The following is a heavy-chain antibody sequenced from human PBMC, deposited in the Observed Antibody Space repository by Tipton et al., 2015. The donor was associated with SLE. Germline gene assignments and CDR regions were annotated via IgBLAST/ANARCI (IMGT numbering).Heavy chain of an antibody. V-gene: IGHV4-4*07. D-gene: IGHD6-19*01. Sequence: TLSLTCTVSGGSISGYYWSWIRQPAGKGLEWIGHIYTSGSTNYNPSLKSRVTISVDTSKNQFSLKLSSVTAADTAVYYCARDSSGYDAFDIWGQGTMVTVSS. CDR2: IYTSGST. CDR3: ARDSSGYDAFDI. CDR1: GGSISGYY. J-gene: IGHJ3*02.